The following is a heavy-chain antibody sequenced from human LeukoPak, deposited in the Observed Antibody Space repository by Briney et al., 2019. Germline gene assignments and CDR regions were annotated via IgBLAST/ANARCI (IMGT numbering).Heavy chain of an antibody. CDR2: ISAHNGDT. CDR3: ARTEGDY. V-gene: IGHV1-18*01. Sequence: ASVKVSCKASGYTFTSYDINWVRQAPGQGLEWMGWISAHNGDTNYAQKFQGRVSMTTDTSTGTAYMELRSLRSDDTAVYYCARTEGDYWGQGTLVTVSS. J-gene: IGHJ4*02. CDR1: GYTFTSYD.